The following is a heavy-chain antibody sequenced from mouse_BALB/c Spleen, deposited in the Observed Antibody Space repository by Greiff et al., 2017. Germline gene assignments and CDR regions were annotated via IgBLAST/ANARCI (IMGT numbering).Heavy chain of an antibody. V-gene: IGHV5-6*01. CDR2: ISSGGSYT. CDR1: GFTFSSYG. Sequence: EVQGVESGGDLVKPGGSLKLSCAASGFTFSSYGMSWVRQTPDKRLEWVATISSGGSYTYYPDSVKGRFNISRDNAKNTLYLQMSSLKSEDTAMYYCARQGVPHYFDYWGQGTTLTVSS. J-gene: IGHJ2*01. D-gene: IGHD5-1*01. CDR3: ARQGVPHYFDY.